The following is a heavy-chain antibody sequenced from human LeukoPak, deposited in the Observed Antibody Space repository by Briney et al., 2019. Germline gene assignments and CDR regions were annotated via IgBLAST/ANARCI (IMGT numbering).Heavy chain of an antibody. J-gene: IGHJ4*02. CDR2: ISSSSSYI. CDR1: GFTFSSYS. D-gene: IGHD3-22*01. Sequence: PGGSLRLSCAASGFTFSSYSMNWVRQAPGKGLEWVSSISSSSSYIYYADSVKGRFTISRDNAKNSLYLQMNSLRAEDTAVYYCASGFWFHSSGYPDYWGQGTLVTVSS. V-gene: IGHV3-21*04. CDR3: ASGFWFHSSGYPDY.